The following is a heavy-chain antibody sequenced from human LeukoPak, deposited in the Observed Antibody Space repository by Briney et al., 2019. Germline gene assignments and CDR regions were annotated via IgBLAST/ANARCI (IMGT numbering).Heavy chain of an antibody. CDR2: INHSGST. J-gene: IGHJ3*02. V-gene: IGHV4-34*01. CDR3: ATLTGGDDAFDI. CDR1: GESFSGYY. D-gene: IGHD4-23*01. Sequence: DPSETLSLTCAVYGESFSGYYWSWIRQPPGKGLEWIGEINHSGSTNYNPSLKSRVTISVLTSKNRFSLKLSSVTAADTAVYYCATLTGGDDAFDIWGQGTMVTVSS.